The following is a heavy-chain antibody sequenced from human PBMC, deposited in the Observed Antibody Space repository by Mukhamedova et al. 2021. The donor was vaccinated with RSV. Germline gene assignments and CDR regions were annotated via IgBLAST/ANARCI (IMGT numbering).Heavy chain of an antibody. CDR3: ANSPNGHCPSTTGNPLWYSDP. D-gene: IGHD2-2*03. V-gene: IGHV4-4*07. CDR2: IYTGGST. Sequence: GLEWIGRIYTGGSTNYNPSLKSRVTMSVDTSKKQFSLKLRSVTAADTAVYYCANSPNGHCPSTTGNPLWYSDPWGRGTLVTVPS. J-gene: IGHJ2*01.